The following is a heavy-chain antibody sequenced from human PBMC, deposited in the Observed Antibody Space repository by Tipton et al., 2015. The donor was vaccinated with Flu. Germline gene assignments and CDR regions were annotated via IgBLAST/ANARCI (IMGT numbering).Heavy chain of an antibody. CDR3: ARGYSSSLGLPFDY. CDR1: GDSLGSSYY. D-gene: IGHD6-19*01. J-gene: IGHJ4*02. V-gene: IGHV4-59*08. CDR2: IYYSGST. Sequence: TLSLTCSVSGDSLGSSYYWAWIRQPPGKGLEWIGYIYYSGSTNYNPSLKSRVTMSLDTSKNQFSMKLSSVTAADTAVYYCARGYSSSLGLPFDYWGQGTLVTVSS.